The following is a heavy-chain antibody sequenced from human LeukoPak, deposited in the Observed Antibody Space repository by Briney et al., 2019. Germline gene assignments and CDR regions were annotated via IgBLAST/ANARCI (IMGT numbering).Heavy chain of an antibody. Sequence: PSETLSLTCAVYGGSFSGYYWSWIRQPPGKGLEWIGSIYYSGSTNYNPSLKSRVTISVDTSKNQFSLKLSSVTAADTAVYYCARGGGITMVRGVIQTGFDYWGQGTLVTVSS. V-gene: IGHV4-59*01. CDR2: IYYSGST. CDR3: ARGGGITMVRGVIQTGFDY. J-gene: IGHJ4*02. D-gene: IGHD3-10*01. CDR1: GGSFSGYY.